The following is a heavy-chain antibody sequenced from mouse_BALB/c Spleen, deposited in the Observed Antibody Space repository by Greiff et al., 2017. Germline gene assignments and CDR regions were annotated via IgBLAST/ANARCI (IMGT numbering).Heavy chain of an antibody. V-gene: IGHV5-12-2*01. CDR3: ARRRGSSCDWYFDD. D-gene: IGHD1-1*01. Sequence: EVKLVESGGGLVQPGGSLKLSCAASGFTFSSYTMSWVRQTPEKRLEWVAYISNGGGSTYYPDTVKGRITISIDNAKNTLYLQMSSRKSEDTAQYYCARRRGSSCDWYFDDWGAGTTVTVSS. J-gene: IGHJ1*01. CDR2: ISNGGGST. CDR1: GFTFSSYT.